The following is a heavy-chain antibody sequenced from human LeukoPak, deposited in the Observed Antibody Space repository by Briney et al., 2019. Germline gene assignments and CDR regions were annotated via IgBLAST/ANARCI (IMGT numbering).Heavy chain of an antibody. CDR3: ARLRAGFDN. J-gene: IGHJ4*02. V-gene: IGHV4-59*01. CDR2: VYYTESP. CDR1: GGSISTYY. Sequence: SETLSLTCTVSGGSISTYYWNWIRKPPGKGLEWIGNVYYTESPNYNPSLKSRVTISLDTSKNQFSLQLTSVTAADTAIYYCARLRAGFDNWGQGTLVTVSS.